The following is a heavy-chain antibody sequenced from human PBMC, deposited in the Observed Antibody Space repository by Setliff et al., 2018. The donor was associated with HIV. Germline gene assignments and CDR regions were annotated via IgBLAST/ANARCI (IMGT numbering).Heavy chain of an antibody. Sequence: GGSLRLSCAASGFTFEDYGMSWVRQVPGKGLEWVSGINGNGGSTGYADSVKGRLTISRDNAKKSLYLQMNSLRVEDTALYYCARVKYDSSGYLSYTDVWGKGTTVTVSS. CDR2: INGNGGST. D-gene: IGHD3-22*01. CDR1: GFTFEDYG. V-gene: IGHV3-20*04. J-gene: IGHJ6*03. CDR3: ARVKYDSSGYLSYTDV.